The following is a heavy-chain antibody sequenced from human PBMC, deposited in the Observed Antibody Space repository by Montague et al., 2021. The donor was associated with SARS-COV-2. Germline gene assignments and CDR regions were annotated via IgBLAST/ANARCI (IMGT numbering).Heavy chain of an antibody. J-gene: IGHJ6*02. D-gene: IGHD3-10*01. CDR3: AVNYGSGSYSTYYYGMDV. CDR2: IYYSGST. CDR1: GGSISSGGYY. V-gene: IGHV4-31*03. Sequence: TLSLTCTVSGGSISSGGYYWSWIRQPPGKGPEWIGYIYYSGSTYYNPSLKSRVTISVDTSKNQFSLKLSSVTAADTAVYYCAVNYGSGSYSTYYYGMDVWGQGTTVTVSS.